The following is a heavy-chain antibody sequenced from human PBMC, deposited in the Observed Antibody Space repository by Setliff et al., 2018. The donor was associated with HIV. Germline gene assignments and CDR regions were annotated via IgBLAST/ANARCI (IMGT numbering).Heavy chain of an antibody. V-gene: IGHV1-18*01. CDR1: GYTFSNYG. Sequence: ASVKVSCKASGYTFSNYGMNWVRQAPGQGLEWMGWISAYNGNTNYAQKLQGRVTMTTDTSTSTAYMELRSLRSDDTAVYYCARVGGPYYDLLTGYYGAVDYWGQGTLVTVSS. CDR3: ARVGGPYYDLLTGYYGAVDY. CDR2: ISAYNGNT. J-gene: IGHJ4*02. D-gene: IGHD3-9*01.